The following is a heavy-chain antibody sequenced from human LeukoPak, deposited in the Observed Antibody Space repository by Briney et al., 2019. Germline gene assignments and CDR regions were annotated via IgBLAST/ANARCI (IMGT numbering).Heavy chain of an antibody. D-gene: IGHD6-19*01. J-gene: IGHJ4*02. Sequence: SETLSLTCTVSGGSISSYYWSWIRQPPGEGLEWIGYIYTSGSANYNPSLKSRVTISVDTSKNQFSLKLSSVTAADTAVYYCARRDSSGRLDYWGQGTLVTVSS. CDR2: IYTSGSA. CDR3: ARRDSSGRLDY. CDR1: GGSISSYY. V-gene: IGHV4-4*09.